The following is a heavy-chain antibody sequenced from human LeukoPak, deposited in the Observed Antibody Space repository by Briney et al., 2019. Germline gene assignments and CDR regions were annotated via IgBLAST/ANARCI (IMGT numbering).Heavy chain of an antibody. J-gene: IGHJ4*02. Sequence: ASVKVSCKAFGYTLNGYYIHWVRQAPGQGLEWMGWINPNSGDTSYAQKFQGRVIMSRDTSINTAYLEVSSLRSDDTAVFYCARADEMAAIYYLDFWGQGTLVTVSS. CDR1: GYTLNGYY. V-gene: IGHV1-2*02. D-gene: IGHD5-24*01. CDR2: INPNSGDT. CDR3: ARADEMAAIYYLDF.